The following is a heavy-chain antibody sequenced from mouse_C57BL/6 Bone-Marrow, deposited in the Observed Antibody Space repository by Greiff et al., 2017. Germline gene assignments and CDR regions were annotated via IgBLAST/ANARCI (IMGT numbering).Heavy chain of an antibody. CDR3: ARVEFDGSSGDWYVDV. V-gene: IGHV1-85*01. D-gene: IGHD1-1*01. Sequence: VQLQESGPELVKPGASVKLSCKASGYTFTSYDINWVKPRPGQGLEWIGWIYPRDGSTKYNEKFKGKGTLTVDKSSSTAYMELPSLTSEDSAVYFCARVEFDGSSGDWYVDVWGTGTTVTVSS. CDR2: IYPRDGST. J-gene: IGHJ1*03. CDR1: GYTFTSYD.